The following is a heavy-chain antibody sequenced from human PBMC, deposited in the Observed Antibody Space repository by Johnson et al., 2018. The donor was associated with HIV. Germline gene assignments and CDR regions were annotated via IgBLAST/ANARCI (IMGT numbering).Heavy chain of an antibody. CDR3: AKARDATRQTDALDV. J-gene: IGHJ3*01. CDR2: ISSNGGST. CDR1: AFSFSMYA. Sequence: QVQLVESGGDLVKPGGSLRLSCAGSAFSFSMYAMHWVRQAPGKGLEYVSAISSNGGSTYYADSVKGRFTISRDNSKNTLFLEMNSLRAEDTAVYYCAKARDATRQTDALDVWGQGTMVTVSS. V-gene: IGHV3-64*04.